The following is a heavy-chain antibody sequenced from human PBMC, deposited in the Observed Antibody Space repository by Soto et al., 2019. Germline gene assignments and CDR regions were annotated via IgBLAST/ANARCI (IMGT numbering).Heavy chain of an antibody. J-gene: IGHJ6*02. CDR3: ARDHGSTSIFGLPYYYYGMDV. Sequence: SETLSLTCTVSGGSISSYYWSWIRQPPGKGLEWIGYIYYSGSTNYNPSLKSRVTISVDTSKNQFSLKLSSVTAADTAVYYCARDHGSTSIFGLPYYYYGMDVWGQGTTVTVSS. CDR1: GGSISSYY. CDR2: IYYSGST. V-gene: IGHV4-59*01. D-gene: IGHD3-3*01.